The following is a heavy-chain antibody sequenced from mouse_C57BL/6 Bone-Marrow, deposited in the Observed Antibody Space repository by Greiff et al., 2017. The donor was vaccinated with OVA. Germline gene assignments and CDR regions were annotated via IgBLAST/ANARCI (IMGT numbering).Heavy chain of an antibody. Sequence: LQPGTELVKPGASVKLSCKASGYTFTSYWMHWVKQRPGQGLEWIGNINPSNGGTNYNEKFKSKATLTVDKSSSTAYMQLSSLTSEDSAVYYCARNYGSRTEYYFDYWGQGTTLTVSS. CDR1: GYTFTSYW. D-gene: IGHD1-1*01. V-gene: IGHV1-53*01. J-gene: IGHJ2*01. CDR3: ARNYGSRTEYYFDY. CDR2: INPSNGGT.